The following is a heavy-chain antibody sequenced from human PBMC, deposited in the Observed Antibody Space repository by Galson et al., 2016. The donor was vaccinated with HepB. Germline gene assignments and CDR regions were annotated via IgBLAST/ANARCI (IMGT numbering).Heavy chain of an antibody. CDR2: IFHSGSA. CDR3: ARLTRSGGSDRDYSGVDV. Sequence: SETLSLTCTVSGDSISTSNWWTWVRQTPVTGLEWIGEIFHSGSAKYNPSLKSRVSMSVDKSKNQFSLRLYSVTAADAAVYYCARLTRSGGSDRDYSGVDVWGQGTTVSVSS. CDR1: GDSISTSNW. J-gene: IGHJ6*02. D-gene: IGHD3-9*01. V-gene: IGHV4-4*02.